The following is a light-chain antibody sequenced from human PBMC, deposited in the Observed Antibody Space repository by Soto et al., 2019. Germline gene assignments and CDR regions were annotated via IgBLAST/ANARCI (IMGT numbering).Light chain of an antibody. V-gene: IGLV4-60*02. CDR1: SGHSSYI. CDR2: LEGSGSY. J-gene: IGLJ3*02. CDR3: ETWDSDTRV. Sequence: QSVLTQSSSASASLGSSVKLTCTLSSGHSSYIIAWHQQQPGKATRYLMKLEGSGSYNKGSGVPDRCSGSGSGADRYLTIFNLQVEDDADYYCETWDSDTRVFGGGTKLTVL.